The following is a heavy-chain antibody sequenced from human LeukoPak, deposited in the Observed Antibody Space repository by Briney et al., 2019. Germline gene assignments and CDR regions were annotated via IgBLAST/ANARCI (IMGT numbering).Heavy chain of an antibody. V-gene: IGHV3-20*04. Sequence: PGGSLRLSCAASGFTFDDYGMSWVRQAPGKGLEWVSGINWNGGSTGYADSVKGRFTISRDNAKNSLYLQMNSLRAEDTALYYCARETYYYDSSGYYYVDYWGQGTLVTVSS. J-gene: IGHJ4*02. D-gene: IGHD3-22*01. CDR1: GFTFDDYG. CDR3: ARETYYYDSSGYYYVDY. CDR2: INWNGGST.